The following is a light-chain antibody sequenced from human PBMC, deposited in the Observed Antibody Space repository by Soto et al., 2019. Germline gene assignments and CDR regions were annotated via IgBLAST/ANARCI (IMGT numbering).Light chain of an antibody. V-gene: IGLV1-44*01. J-gene: IGLJ2*01. CDR1: SSNIGSNT. Sequence: QSVLTQPPSASGTTGQRVTISCSGSSSNIGSNTVNWYQQLPGTAPKLLIYSNNQRPSGVPDRFSGSKSGTSASLAISGLQSEDEADYYCAAWDDSLLFGGGTKVTVL. CDR2: SNN. CDR3: AAWDDSLL.